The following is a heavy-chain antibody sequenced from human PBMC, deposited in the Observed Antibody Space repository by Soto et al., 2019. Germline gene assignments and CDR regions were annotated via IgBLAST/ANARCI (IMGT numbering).Heavy chain of an antibody. V-gene: IGHV3-11*03. Sequence: GGSLRLSCAASRFTFSSYAMSWIRQAPGKGLEWVSYISSSSSYTNYADSVKGRFTISRDNAKNSLYLQMNSLRAEDTAVYYCARFVAMAPCDYWGQGTLVTVSS. CDR3: ARFVAMAPCDY. CDR2: ISSSSSYT. J-gene: IGHJ4*02. CDR1: RFTFSSYA. D-gene: IGHD5-18*01.